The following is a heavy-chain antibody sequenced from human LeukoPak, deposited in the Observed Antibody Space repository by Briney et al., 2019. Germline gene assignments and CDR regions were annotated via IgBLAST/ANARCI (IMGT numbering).Heavy chain of an antibody. J-gene: IGHJ6*04. CDR1: GGSISSYY. CDR2: IYYSGGT. Sequence: SETLSLTCTVSGGSISSYYWSWIRQPPGKGLEWIGYIYYSGGTNYNPSLKSRVTISVDTSKNQFSLKLSSVTAADTAVYYCARDAVTGYYPVYYYYGMDVWGKGTTVTVSS. CDR3: ARDAVTGYYPVYYYYGMDV. V-gene: IGHV4-59*01. D-gene: IGHD3-9*01.